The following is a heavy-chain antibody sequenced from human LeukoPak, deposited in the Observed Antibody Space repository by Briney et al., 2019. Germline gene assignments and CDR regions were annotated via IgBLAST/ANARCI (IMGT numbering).Heavy chain of an antibody. CDR1: GASITSGDWY. CDR3: AREIAVAGSAFDI. D-gene: IGHD6-19*01. Sequence: KSSETLSLTCTVSGASITSGDWYWSWIRQSPGKGLEWIGYIHFSGATFYNPSLNSRITISSDTSKSQFSLKLSSVTAADTAVYYCAREIAVAGSAFDIWGQGTMVTVSS. V-gene: IGHV4-30-4*08. J-gene: IGHJ3*02. CDR2: IHFSGAT.